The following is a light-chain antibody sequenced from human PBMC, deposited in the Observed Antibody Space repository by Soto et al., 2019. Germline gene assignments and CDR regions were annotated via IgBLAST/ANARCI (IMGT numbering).Light chain of an antibody. CDR1: SSDVGGYNY. CDR2: DVS. J-gene: IGLJ1*01. V-gene: IGLV2-11*01. CDR3: CSYAGSYPYV. Sequence: QSALTQPRSVSGSPGQSVTISCIGTSSDVGGYNYVSWYQQHPGKAPKLMIYDVSKRPSGLPGRFFGSKSGNTASLTISGLQAEDEADYYCCSYAGSYPYVFGTGTKLTVL.